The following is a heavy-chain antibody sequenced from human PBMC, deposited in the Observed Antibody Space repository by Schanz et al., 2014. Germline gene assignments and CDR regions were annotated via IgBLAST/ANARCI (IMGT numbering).Heavy chain of an antibody. CDR1: GYTFISYG. CDR3: ARGGGPEDVFDI. J-gene: IGHJ3*02. V-gene: IGHV1-18*01. CDR2: ISGSNGNT. D-gene: IGHD5-12*01. Sequence: QVQLVQSGAEVRKPGASVKVSCKASGYTFISYGISWVRQAPGQGLEWLGWISGSNGNTNYTQKFQGRVTMTTDTSTGTAYMELRSLRSDDTAVYYCARGGGPEDVFDIWGQGTILTVSS.